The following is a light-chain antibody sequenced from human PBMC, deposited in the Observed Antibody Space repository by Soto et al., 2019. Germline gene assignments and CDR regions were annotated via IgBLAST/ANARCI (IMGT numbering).Light chain of an antibody. V-gene: IGKV3-20*01. Sequence: EIVLTQSPGTLSLSPGERATLSCRASQSVSSSYLAWYQQKPGQAPRLLIYGASSRATGIPDRFSGSGSGTDFTLTISRLEPEDVAVYYCQQYDSSLGITLGGGTKVEIK. J-gene: IGKJ4*01. CDR2: GAS. CDR1: QSVSSSY. CDR3: QQYDSSLGIT.